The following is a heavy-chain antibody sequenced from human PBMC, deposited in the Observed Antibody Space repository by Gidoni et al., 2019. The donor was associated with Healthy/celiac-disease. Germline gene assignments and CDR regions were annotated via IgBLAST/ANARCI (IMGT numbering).Heavy chain of an antibody. CDR1: GFTFSSHD. Sequence: QVQLVATGGGVVQTGRSLRLLCAASGFTFSSHDMHWVRQAPGKGLEWLAVISYDGSNKNNAESVKGRVTISRDNSKNTLYLQMNSLRAEDTAVYYCARDVFQMATISPGWFDPWGQETLVTVSS. CDR3: ARDVFQMATISPGWFDP. J-gene: IGHJ5*02. D-gene: IGHD5-12*01. CDR2: ISYDGSNK. V-gene: IGHV3-30-3*01.